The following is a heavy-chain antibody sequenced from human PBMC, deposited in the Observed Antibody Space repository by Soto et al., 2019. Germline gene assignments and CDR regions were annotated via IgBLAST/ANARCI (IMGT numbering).Heavy chain of an antibody. CDR2: ISYDGSNK. D-gene: IGHD4-4*01. Sequence: PGGSLRLSCAASGFTFSSYAMHWVRQAPGKGLEWVAVISYDGSNKYYADSVKGRFTISRDNSKNTLYLQMNSLRAEDTAVYYCARDHLYSNYALDYWGQGTLVTVSS. V-gene: IGHV3-30-3*01. J-gene: IGHJ4*02. CDR1: GFTFSSYA. CDR3: ARDHLYSNYALDY.